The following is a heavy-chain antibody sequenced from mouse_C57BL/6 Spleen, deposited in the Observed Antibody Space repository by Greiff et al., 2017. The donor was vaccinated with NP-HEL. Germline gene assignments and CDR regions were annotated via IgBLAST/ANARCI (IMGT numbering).Heavy chain of an antibody. D-gene: IGHD2-5*01. CDR2: INPYNGDT. V-gene: IGHV1-20*01. Sequence: EVKLEESGPELVKPGDSVKISCKASGYSFTGYFTNWVMQSHGKSLEWIGRINPYNGDTFYNQKFKGKATLTVDKSSSTAHMELRSLTSEDSAVYYCARDYSNFYYAMDYWGQGTSVTVSS. CDR3: ARDYSNFYYAMDY. CDR1: GYSFTGYF. J-gene: IGHJ4*01.